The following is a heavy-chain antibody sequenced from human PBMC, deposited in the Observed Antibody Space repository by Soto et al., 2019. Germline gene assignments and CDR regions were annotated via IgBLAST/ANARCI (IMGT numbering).Heavy chain of an antibody. CDR1: GYTFTSYG. CDR2: ISAYNGNT. Sequence: ASVKVSCKASGYTFTSYGISWVRHAPGQGLEWMGWISAYNGNTNYAQKLQGRVTMTTDTSTSTAYMELRSLRSDDTAVYYCARDASDGGWFDRWGQGTLVTVSS. V-gene: IGHV1-18*01. J-gene: IGHJ5*02. D-gene: IGHD1-26*01. CDR3: ARDASDGGWFDR.